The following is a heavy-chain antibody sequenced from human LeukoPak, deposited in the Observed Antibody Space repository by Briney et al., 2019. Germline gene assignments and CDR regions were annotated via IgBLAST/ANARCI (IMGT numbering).Heavy chain of an antibody. V-gene: IGHV3-53*01. CDR3: AREGNTGSQEGMDV. CDR1: GFTVSSNH. Sequence: GGSLRLSCAASGFTVSSNHMSWVRQAPGKGLEWVSVIYSGGSTYYADSVKGRFTISRDSTKNMLYLQMNSLRAEDTAVYYCAREGNTGSQEGMDVWGQGTTVTVSS. J-gene: IGHJ6*02. D-gene: IGHD1-26*01. CDR2: IYSGGST.